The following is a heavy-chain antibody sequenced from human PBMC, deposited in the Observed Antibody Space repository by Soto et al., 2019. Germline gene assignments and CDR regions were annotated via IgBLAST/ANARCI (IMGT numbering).Heavy chain of an antibody. V-gene: IGHV5-51*01. CDR2: IYPGDSDT. D-gene: IGHD3-16*01. Sequence: EVQLVQSGAEVKKPGESLKISCKASGYSFTNYWIGWVRQMPGKGLEWMGIIYPGDSDTRYSPSFQGQVTISVDKSLSTAYLQWSSLKASDTATYYCVRHLYDYLDYWGQGTLVTVSS. J-gene: IGHJ4*02. CDR1: GYSFTNYW. CDR3: VRHLYDYLDY.